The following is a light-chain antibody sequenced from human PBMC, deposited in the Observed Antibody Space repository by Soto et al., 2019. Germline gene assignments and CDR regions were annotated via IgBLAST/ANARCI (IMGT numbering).Light chain of an antibody. V-gene: IGKV3-11*01. CDR3: QQRSAWPLT. CDR2: DAS. CDR1: QSVNNY. Sequence: EIVLTQSPATLSLSPGERATLSCRASQSVNNYLHWYQQKPGQAPRLLIYDASNRATGIPARFRGSGCVTDFNLAISRLETEDFAFYYCQQRSAWPLTFGGGTKVEI. J-gene: IGKJ4*01.